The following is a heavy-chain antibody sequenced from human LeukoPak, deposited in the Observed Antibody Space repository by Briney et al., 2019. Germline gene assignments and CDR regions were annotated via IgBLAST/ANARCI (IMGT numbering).Heavy chain of an antibody. CDR2: ISSSSSYI. CDR1: GFTFSSYS. Sequence: GGSLRLSCAASGFTFSSYSMNWVRQAPGKGLEWVSSISSSSSYIYYADSVKGRFTISRDNAKNSLYLQMNSLRAEDTAVYYCAKESYYYDSSGYYPLYYYYYMDVWGKGTTVTVSS. CDR3: AKESYYYDSSGYYPLYYYYYMDV. V-gene: IGHV3-21*01. J-gene: IGHJ6*03. D-gene: IGHD3-22*01.